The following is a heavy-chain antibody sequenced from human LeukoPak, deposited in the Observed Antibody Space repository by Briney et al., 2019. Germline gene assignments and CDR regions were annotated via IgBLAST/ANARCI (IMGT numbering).Heavy chain of an antibody. V-gene: IGHV4-39*01. CDR3: ATGTLAIEAFDI. CDR2: MYYSGST. Sequence: TSETLSLTCTVSGGSNSSSSYYSGWIRQPPGKGLEWIGGMYYSGSTYYNPSLKRRVAISVDTSKNQFSPKLSSVTAADTAVYYCATGTLAIEAFDIWGQGTMVTVSS. J-gene: IGHJ3*02. CDR1: GGSNSSSSYY. D-gene: IGHD3-10*01.